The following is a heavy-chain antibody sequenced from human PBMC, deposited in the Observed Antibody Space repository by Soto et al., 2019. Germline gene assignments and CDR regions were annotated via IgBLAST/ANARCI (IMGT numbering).Heavy chain of an antibody. D-gene: IGHD6-19*01. CDR3: AKVLCSYSSGWSALID. V-gene: IGHV3-9*01. Sequence: EVQLVESGGGWVQPGGSLRLSCATSGFLFADYAMHWVRQAPGKGLEWVSGVRYNSGSIDYADSVKGRITISRDDAKNSLYLQMNSLSTEDTALYYCAKVLCSYSSGWSALIDWGQGTLVTVSS. CDR2: VRYNSGSI. J-gene: IGHJ4*02. CDR1: GFLFADYA.